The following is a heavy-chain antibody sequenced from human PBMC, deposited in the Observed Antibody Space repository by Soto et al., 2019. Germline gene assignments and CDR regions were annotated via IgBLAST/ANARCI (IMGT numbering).Heavy chain of an antibody. CDR1: GGSFSGYY. J-gene: IGHJ4*02. CDR3: ARRDYYDSSGPTDY. CDR2: INHSGST. Sequence: ETLSLTCAVYGGSFSGYYWSWIRQPPGKGLEWIGEINHSGSTNYNPSLKSRVTISVDTSKNQFSLKLSSVTAADTAVYYCARRDYYDSSGPTDYWGQGTLVTVSS. D-gene: IGHD3-22*01. V-gene: IGHV4-34*01.